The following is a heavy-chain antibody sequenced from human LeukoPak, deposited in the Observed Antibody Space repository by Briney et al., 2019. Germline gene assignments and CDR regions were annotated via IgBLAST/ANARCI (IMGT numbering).Heavy chain of an antibody. D-gene: IGHD1-1*01. Sequence: PGGSLRLSCTASGFPFIGMNWVRQAPGKGLEWISYIGIDSGNTKYADSVRGRFTISTDKAKNSLYLQMNSLRVEDTAVYYCARDHNYAFDNWGQGTLVSVAS. CDR2: IGIDSGNT. V-gene: IGHV3-48*01. CDR1: GFPFIG. CDR3: ARDHNYAFDN. J-gene: IGHJ4*02.